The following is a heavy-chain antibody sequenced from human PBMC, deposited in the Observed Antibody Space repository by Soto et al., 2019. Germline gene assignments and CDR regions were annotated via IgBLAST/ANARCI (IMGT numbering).Heavy chain of an antibody. CDR3: AKGAVGVVPAAGFRVGQYYFDY. Sequence: GGSLRLSCAASGFTFSSYAMSWVRQAPGKGLEWVSAISGSGGSTYYADSVKGRFTISRDNSKNTLYLQMNSLRAEDTAVYYCAKGAVGVVPAAGFRVGQYYFDYWGQGTLVTVSS. CDR2: ISGSGGST. J-gene: IGHJ4*02. D-gene: IGHD2-2*01. V-gene: IGHV3-23*01. CDR1: GFTFSSYA.